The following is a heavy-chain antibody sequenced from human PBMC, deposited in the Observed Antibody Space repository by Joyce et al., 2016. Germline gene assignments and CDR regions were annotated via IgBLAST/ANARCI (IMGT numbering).Heavy chain of an antibody. J-gene: IGHJ4*02. Sequence: QVQLVQSGAEVKKPGASVKVSCKASGYTFINYYIHWVRQAPGQGLEGMGGINPISGDTKDAQKFQGWVTMTRETASTTAYMELNSLKSDDTAVYYCARGGLRRGSGHKELSEIDYWGQGTLVTVSS. CDR3: ARGGLRRGSGHKELSEIDY. V-gene: IGHV1-2*04. CDR1: GYTFINYY. CDR2: INPISGDT. D-gene: IGHD6-19*01.